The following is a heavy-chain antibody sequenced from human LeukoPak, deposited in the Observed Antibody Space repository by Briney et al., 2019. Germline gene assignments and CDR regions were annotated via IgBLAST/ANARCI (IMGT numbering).Heavy chain of an antibody. D-gene: IGHD2-15*01. J-gene: IGHJ4*02. CDR3: AREFRYCSGGSCYREVLPDY. CDR1: GGTFSSYA. V-gene: IGHV1-69*01. CDR2: IIPVFGTA. Sequence: SVKVSCKASGGTFSSYAISWVRQTPGQGLEWMGGIIPVFGTANYTQKFQGRVTITADESTSTAYMELSSLRSEDTAVYYCAREFRYCSGGSCYREVLPDYWGQGTLVTVSS.